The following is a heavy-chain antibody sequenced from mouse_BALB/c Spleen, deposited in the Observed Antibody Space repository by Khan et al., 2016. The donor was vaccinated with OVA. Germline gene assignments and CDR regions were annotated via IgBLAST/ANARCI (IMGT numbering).Heavy chain of an antibody. D-gene: IGHD2-1*01. CDR2: IDPSTGYT. Sequence: LXHXGAELAKPGASVKMSCKASGYTFTTYWMHWVKQRPGQGLEWIGYIDPSTGYTEYNQKFKDKATLTTDKSSSTAYMQLSSLTSEDSAVYYCERRGLYGMFAYWGQGTLVTVSA. CDR1: GYTFTTYW. V-gene: IGHV1-7*01. CDR3: ERRGLYGMFAY. J-gene: IGHJ3*01.